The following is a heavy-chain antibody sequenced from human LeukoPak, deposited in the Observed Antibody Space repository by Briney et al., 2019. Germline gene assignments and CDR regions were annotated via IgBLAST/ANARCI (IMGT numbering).Heavy chain of an antibody. Sequence: SETLSLTCTVSGGSISSSSYSWGWIRQPPGKGLEWIGSIYYSGSTYYNPSLKSRVTISVDTSKNQFSLKLSSVTAADTAVYYCARHSVAGTLSAHWFDPWGQGTLVTVSS. V-gene: IGHV4-39*01. CDR2: IYYSGST. J-gene: IGHJ5*02. D-gene: IGHD6-19*01. CDR1: GGSISSSSYS. CDR3: ARHSVAGTLSAHWFDP.